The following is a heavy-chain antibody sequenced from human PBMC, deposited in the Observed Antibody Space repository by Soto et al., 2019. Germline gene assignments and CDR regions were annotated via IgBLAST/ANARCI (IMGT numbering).Heavy chain of an antibody. CDR3: TRQPLTLFGVVIANAFDI. CDR2: IRSKANSYAT. D-gene: IGHD3-3*01. CDR1: GFIFSGSA. Sequence: EVQLVESGGGLVQPGGSLKLSCAASGFIFSGSAMHWVRQASGKGLEWVGRIRSKANSYATAYDASVKGRFTISRDDSKNTAYLQMNSLKTEDTAVYYCTRQPLTLFGVVIANAFDIWGQGTMVTVSS. J-gene: IGHJ3*02. V-gene: IGHV3-73*02.